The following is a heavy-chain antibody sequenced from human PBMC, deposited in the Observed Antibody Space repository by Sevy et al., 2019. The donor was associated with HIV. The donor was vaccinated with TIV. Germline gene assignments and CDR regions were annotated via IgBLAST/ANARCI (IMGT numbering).Heavy chain of an antibody. CDR3: ARVRYNYGQKYFDY. J-gene: IGHJ4*02. CDR1: GFTFSDYY. Sequence: GGSLRLSCTASGFTFSDYYMSWIRQAPGKGLEWVSYISTSSSYKSYPDSVKGQFTISRDNAKNSLYLQMNSLRVEDTAVYYCARVRYNYGQKYFDYWGQGTLVTVSS. D-gene: IGHD5-18*01. CDR2: ISTSSSYK. V-gene: IGHV3-11*06.